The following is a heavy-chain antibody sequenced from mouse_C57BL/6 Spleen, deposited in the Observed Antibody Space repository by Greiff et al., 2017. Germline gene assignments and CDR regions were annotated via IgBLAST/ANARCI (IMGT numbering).Heavy chain of an antibody. CDR1: GYTFTSYW. J-gene: IGHJ2*01. CDR3: ARDSSVDY. CDR2: IDPSDSYT. D-gene: IGHD3-2*02. V-gene: IGHV1-50*01. Sequence: QVQLQQPGAELVKPGASVKLSCKASGYTFTSYWMQWVKQRPGQGLEWIGEIDPSDSYTNYNQKFKGKATLTVDTSSSTAYMQLSSLTSEDSAVYYCARDSSVDYWGQGTTLTVS.